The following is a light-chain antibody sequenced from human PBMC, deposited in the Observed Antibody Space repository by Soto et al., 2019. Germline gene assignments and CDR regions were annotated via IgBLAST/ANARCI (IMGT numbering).Light chain of an antibody. CDR3: GAWDDSLIGVL. CDR1: SSNIGSNI. V-gene: IGLV1-44*01. Sequence: QSVLTQPPSASGTPGQRVSITCSGSSSNIGSNIVNWYQQLPGRAPKLLIYRTNQRPSGVPDRFSASKSGTSASLAISGLQAEDGADYWGGAWDDSLIGVLFGGGTKLTVL. J-gene: IGLJ2*01. CDR2: RTN.